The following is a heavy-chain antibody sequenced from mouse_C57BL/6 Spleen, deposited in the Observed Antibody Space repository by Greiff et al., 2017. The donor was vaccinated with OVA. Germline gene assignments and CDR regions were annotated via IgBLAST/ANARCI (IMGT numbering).Heavy chain of an antibody. CDR1: GFTFSDYG. D-gene: IGHD4-1*01. CDR2: ISSGSSTI. J-gene: IGHJ4*01. CDR3: AREGTGTDYYAMDY. V-gene: IGHV5-17*01. Sequence: EVQGVESGGGLVKPGGSLKLSCAASGFTFSDYGMHWVRQAPEKGLEWVAYISSGSSTIYYADTVKGRFTISRDNAKNTLFLQMTSLRSEDTAMYYCAREGTGTDYYAMDYWGQGTSVTVSS.